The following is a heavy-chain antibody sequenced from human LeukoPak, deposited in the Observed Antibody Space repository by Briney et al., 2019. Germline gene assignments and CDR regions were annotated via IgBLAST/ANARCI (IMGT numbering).Heavy chain of an antibody. CDR3: ARRLTQYDCFDP. CDR2: TYYRSTWYN. Sequence: SQTLSLTCAISGDSVSSNSVTWDWIRQSPSRGLEWLGRTYYRSTWYNDYAVSVRGRITVNPDTSKNQFSLHLNSVTPEDTAVYYCARRLTQYDCFDPWGQGILVTVSS. D-gene: IGHD2-2*01. V-gene: IGHV6-1*01. CDR1: GDSVSSNSVT. J-gene: IGHJ5*02.